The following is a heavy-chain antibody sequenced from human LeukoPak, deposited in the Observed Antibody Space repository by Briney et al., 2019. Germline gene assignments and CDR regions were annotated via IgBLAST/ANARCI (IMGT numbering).Heavy chain of an antibody. CDR2: IYYSGST. V-gene: IGHV4-61*01. CDR1: GGSVSSGSCY. J-gene: IGHJ4*02. CDR3: ARGVSDQN. Sequence: SETLSLTCTVSGGSVSSGSCYWSWIRQPPGKGLEWIGYIYYSGSTNYNPSLKSRVTISLDTSKNQFFLKLTSVTAADTAVYYCARGVSDQNWGQGTLVTVSS.